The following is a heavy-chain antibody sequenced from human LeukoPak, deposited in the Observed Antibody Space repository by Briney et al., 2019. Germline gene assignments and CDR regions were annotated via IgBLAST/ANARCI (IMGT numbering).Heavy chain of an antibody. Sequence: GRSLSLSCAASGFPFMSYAMHGVRQAPGKGLEWVAVISYDGSNKYYADSVKGRFTISRDNSKNTLYLQMNSLRAEDTAVYYCARVGSSGWDFDYWGQGTLVTVSS. CDR1: GFPFMSYA. CDR2: ISYDGSNK. CDR3: ARVGSSGWDFDY. V-gene: IGHV3-30*04. J-gene: IGHJ4*02. D-gene: IGHD6-19*01.